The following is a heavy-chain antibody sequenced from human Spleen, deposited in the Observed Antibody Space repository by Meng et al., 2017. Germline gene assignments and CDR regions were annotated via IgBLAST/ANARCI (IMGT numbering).Heavy chain of an antibody. D-gene: IGHD6-19*01. CDR1: GGSLRGYF. V-gene: IGHV4-59*01. Sequence: QVQLQDAGPGLVKPSETLSLTCTVSGGSLRGYFWSWFRQPPGKKLEWIAYIHYDGSTRYNPSLRSRVTLSLDTSKNQFAVKLSSVTAADTGLYYCAREGAGNTSGWYGPDYWGRGTLVTVSS. CDR2: IHYDGST. CDR3: AREGAGNTSGWYGPDY. J-gene: IGHJ4*02.